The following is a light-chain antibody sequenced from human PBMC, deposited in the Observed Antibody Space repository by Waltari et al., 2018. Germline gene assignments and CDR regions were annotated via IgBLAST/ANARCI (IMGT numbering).Light chain of an antibody. Sequence: SYELTQPSSVSVSPGQTARITCSGDVLAKKYARWFQQKPGQAPVLVIYKDSERPSGIPERFSGSSSGTTVTLTISGAQVEDEADYYCYSAADNQREVFGGGTKLTVL. CDR3: YSAADNQREV. CDR2: KDS. CDR1: VLAKKY. V-gene: IGLV3-27*01. J-gene: IGLJ3*02.